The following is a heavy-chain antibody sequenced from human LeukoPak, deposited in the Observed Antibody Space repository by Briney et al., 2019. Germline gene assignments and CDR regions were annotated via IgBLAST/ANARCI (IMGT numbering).Heavy chain of an antibody. CDR1: GFTFSNYA. CDR2: ISRNGAHP. V-gene: IGHV3-23*01. CDR3: TTPGDSGWYNH. D-gene: IGHD6-19*01. J-gene: IGHJ4*02. Sequence: GGSLRLSWAATGFTFSNYAMSWVRQAPGKGLEWVSVISRNGAHPYYIDSVRDRFTVSRDNSKNIMYLQMNSLRAEDAALYYCTTPGDSGWYNHWGQGTLVTVSS.